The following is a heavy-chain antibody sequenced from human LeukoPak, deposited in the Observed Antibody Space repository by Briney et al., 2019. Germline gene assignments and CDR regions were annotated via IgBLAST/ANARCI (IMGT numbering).Heavy chain of an antibody. Sequence: PSETLSLTCAVSGGSISNSYWSWIRQPPVKGLEWIGYIYYTGDSNYNPSLKSRVAISLDTSKNQLSLNLRSVTAADTAVYYCARQEFASPFDSWGQGTLVTVSS. D-gene: IGHD2-21*01. CDR3: ARQEFASPFDS. J-gene: IGHJ4*02. CDR1: GGSISNSY. CDR2: IYYTGDS. V-gene: IGHV4-59*08.